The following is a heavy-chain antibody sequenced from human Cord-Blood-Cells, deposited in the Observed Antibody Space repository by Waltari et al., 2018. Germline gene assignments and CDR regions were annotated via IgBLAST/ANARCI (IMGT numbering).Heavy chain of an antibody. Sequence: GQLVESGGGLVQPGGSLSLSCAASGFTFSSHSMNWVRQAPGKGLEWVSYISSSSSTIYYADSVKGRFTISRDNAKNSLYLQMNSLRDEDTAVYYCAREKGSSSWYWFDPWGQGTLVTVSS. J-gene: IGHJ5*02. CDR1: GFTFSSHS. V-gene: IGHV3-48*02. CDR2: ISSSSSTI. D-gene: IGHD6-13*01. CDR3: AREKGSSSWYWFDP.